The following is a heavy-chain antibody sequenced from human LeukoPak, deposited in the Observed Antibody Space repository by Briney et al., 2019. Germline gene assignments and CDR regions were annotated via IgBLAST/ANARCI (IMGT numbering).Heavy chain of an antibody. CDR2: INHSGST. J-gene: IGHJ4*02. D-gene: IGHD5-18*01. CDR1: GGSFSGYY. CDR3: ASIRGYSYGDVGY. Sequence: SETLSLTCAGYGGSFSGYYWSWLRQPPGKGLEWFGEINHSGSTNYNPSLESRVTISVDTSKNQFSLKLSSVSAADTAVYYCASIRGYSYGDVGYWGQGTLVIVSS. V-gene: IGHV4-34*01.